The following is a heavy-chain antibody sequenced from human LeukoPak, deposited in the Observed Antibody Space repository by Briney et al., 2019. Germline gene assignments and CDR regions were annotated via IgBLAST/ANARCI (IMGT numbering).Heavy chain of an antibody. J-gene: IGHJ4*02. CDR3: ARYIWGSYPTFEDY. CDR2: ISYSGST. D-gene: IGHD3-16*02. CDR1: GGSISSYY. Sequence: PSETLSLTCTVSGGSISSYYWSWIRQPPGKGLEWIGYISYSGSTNYNPSLKSRVTISVDTSKNQLSLKLNSVTAADTAVYYCARYIWGSYPTFEDYWGQGSLLTVSS. V-gene: IGHV4-59*01.